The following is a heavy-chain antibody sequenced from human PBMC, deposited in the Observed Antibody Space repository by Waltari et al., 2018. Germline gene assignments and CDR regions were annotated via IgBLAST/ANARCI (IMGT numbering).Heavy chain of an antibody. CDR2: IYTSGST. Sequence: QVQLQESGPGLVKPSQTLSLTCHVSGGSISSGSYYWSWIRQPAGKGLEWIGRIYTSGSTNYYPSLKSRVTISVDTSKNQFSLKLSSVTAADTAVYYCARVLNYWYFDLWGRGTLVTVSS. J-gene: IGHJ2*01. CDR3: ARVLNYWYFDL. V-gene: IGHV4-61*02. CDR1: GGSISSGSYY.